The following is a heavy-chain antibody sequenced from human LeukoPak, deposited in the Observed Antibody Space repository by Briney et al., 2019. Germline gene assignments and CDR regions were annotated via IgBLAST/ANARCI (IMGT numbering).Heavy chain of an antibody. D-gene: IGHD3-22*01. CDR1: GFTLSSYA. V-gene: IGHV3-23*01. CDR2: ISVSGNT. Sequence: GGSLRLSCAASGFTLSSYAMSWVRQGPGKGLEWVSAISVSGNTYHADSVKGRFTISRDSYKNTLYLQMNSLRAEDAAVYYCAKLRSSGYSSDAFDIWGQGTMVTVSS. J-gene: IGHJ3*02. CDR3: AKLRSSGYSSDAFDI.